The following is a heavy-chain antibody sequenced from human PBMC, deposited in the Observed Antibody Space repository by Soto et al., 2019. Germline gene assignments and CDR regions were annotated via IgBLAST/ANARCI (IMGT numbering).Heavy chain of an antibody. D-gene: IGHD3-16*01. V-gene: IGHV1-69*13. CDR3: AREDKPFVDTPPRPSAIDF. Sequence: SVKVSCKASGGTFSTYAISWVRQAPGQGLEWMGGIIPIYGTANYAQKFQGRLTMTADESTSTVYMELSSLRSDDTAVYYCAREDKPFVDTPPRPSAIDFWGQGPLVTVFS. CDR2: IIPIYGTA. J-gene: IGHJ4*02. CDR1: GGTFSTYA.